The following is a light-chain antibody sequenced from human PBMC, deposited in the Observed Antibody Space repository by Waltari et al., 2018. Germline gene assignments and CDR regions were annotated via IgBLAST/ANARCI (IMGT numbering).Light chain of an antibody. Sequence: DIVMTQSPLSLPVTPGEPASISCRSSQSLLHNNEYNYLDWYLQQPGQAPQLLIYLGSNRASGVPDRFSGSGSGTDFTLKISRVEAEDVGVYYCMQALQTPYTFGQGTKLEFK. CDR1: QSLLHNNEYNY. V-gene: IGKV2-28*01. J-gene: IGKJ2*01. CDR3: MQALQTPYT. CDR2: LGS.